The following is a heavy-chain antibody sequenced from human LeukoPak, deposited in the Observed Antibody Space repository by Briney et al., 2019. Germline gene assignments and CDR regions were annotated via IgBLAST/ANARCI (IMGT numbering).Heavy chain of an antibody. V-gene: IGHV1-18*01. Sequence: ASVKVSCKAYGYPFTSSDINWVRQAPGQGLEWMGWISAYNGNTNYAQKLQGRVTMTTDTSTSTAYMELRSLRSDDTAVYYCARDFPGYGVPAAIRATDAFGIWGQGTMVTVSS. CDR2: ISAYNGNT. CDR3: ARDFPGYGVPAAIRATDAFGI. CDR1: GYPFTSSD. D-gene: IGHD2-2*02. J-gene: IGHJ3*02.